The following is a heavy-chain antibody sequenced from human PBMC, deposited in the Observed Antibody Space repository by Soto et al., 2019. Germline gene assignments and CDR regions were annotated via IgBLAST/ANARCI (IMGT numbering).Heavy chain of an antibody. CDR3: ARGGTGGRTTVTTYAV. CDR2: IYSSGGT. V-gene: IGHV4-59*01. J-gene: IGHJ4*02. D-gene: IGHD4-17*01. CDR1: GGSIDNYY. Sequence: QVQLQASGAGLVKPSETLSLTCTVSGGSIDNYYWSWIRQPPGRGLEWIGIIYSSGGTNYNPSVKSRVTISAETSRNQVSLKLTSVTTADTAVYYCARGGTGGRTTVTTYAVWGQGTLVTVS.